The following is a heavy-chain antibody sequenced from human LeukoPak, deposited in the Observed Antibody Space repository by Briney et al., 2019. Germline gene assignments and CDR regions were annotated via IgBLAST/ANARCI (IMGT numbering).Heavy chain of an antibody. J-gene: IGHJ1*01. CDR1: GGSISSYY. V-gene: IGHV4-59*01. D-gene: IGHD3-22*01. CDR3: ASSNHYYDGSGPEYFQH. Sequence: SETLSLTCTVSGGSISSYYWSWIRQPPGKGLEWIGYIYYRGRTNYNPSLKSRVTISEDTSRNQFSLKLSSVTAADTAIYYCASSNHYYDGSGPEYFQHWGQGTLVTVSS. CDR2: IYYRGRT.